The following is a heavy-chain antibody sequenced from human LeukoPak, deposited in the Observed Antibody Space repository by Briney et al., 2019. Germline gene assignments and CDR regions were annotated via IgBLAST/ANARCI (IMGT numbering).Heavy chain of an antibody. CDR1: GFTFSRYG. D-gene: IGHD4-17*01. Sequence: PGGALRLSCVASGFTFSRYGMRWVRQAPGKGLEGVSSISGLGGATYYADSVKGRFTISRDKSKNTLYVEMNSLRAEDTAMYFCAKMDDPVTTGNHFDSWGQGTLVTVSS. J-gene: IGHJ4*02. CDR2: ISGLGGAT. CDR3: AKMDDPVTTGNHFDS. V-gene: IGHV3-23*01.